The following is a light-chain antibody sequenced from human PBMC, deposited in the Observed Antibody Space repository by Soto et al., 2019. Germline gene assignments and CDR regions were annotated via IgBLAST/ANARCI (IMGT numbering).Light chain of an antibody. CDR1: QSISSW. CDR3: QQYNSYSWT. J-gene: IGKJ1*01. Sequence: DIQMTQSPSTLSASVGDRVTITCRASQSISSWLAWYQQKPGKAPKLLIHKASSLESGVPSMFSGSGSGTEFTLTISSLQPDDFATYYCQQYNSYSWTFGQGTKVEIK. V-gene: IGKV1-5*03. CDR2: KAS.